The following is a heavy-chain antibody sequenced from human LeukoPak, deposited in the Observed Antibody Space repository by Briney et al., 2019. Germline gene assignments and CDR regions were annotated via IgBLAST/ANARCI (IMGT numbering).Heavy chain of an antibody. CDR2: INHSGST. D-gene: IGHD3-9*01. CDR1: GGSFSGYY. J-gene: IGHJ3*02. Sequence: SETLSLTCAVYGGSFSGYYWSWIRQPPGKGLEWIWEINHSGSTNYNPSLKSRVTISVDTSKNQFSLKLSSVAAADTAVYYCAREGTGYNAFDIWGQGTMVTVSS. CDR3: AREGTGYNAFDI. V-gene: IGHV4-34*01.